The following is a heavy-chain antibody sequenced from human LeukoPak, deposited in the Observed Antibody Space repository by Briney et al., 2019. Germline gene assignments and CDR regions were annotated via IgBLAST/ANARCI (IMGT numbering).Heavy chain of an antibody. D-gene: IGHD3/OR15-3a*01. CDR2: ISSSSSTI. CDR3: ARDYSPRGYYDLVQNDAFDI. CDR1: GFTFSSYE. V-gene: IGHV3-48*01. Sequence: PGGSLRLSCAASGFTFSSYEMNWVRQAPGKGLEWVSYISSSSSTIYYADSVKGRFTISRDNAKNSLYLQMNSLRAEDTAVYYCARDYSPRGYYDLVQNDAFDIWGQGTMVTVSS. J-gene: IGHJ3*02.